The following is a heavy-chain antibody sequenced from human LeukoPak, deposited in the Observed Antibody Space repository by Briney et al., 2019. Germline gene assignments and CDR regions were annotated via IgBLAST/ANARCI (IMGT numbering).Heavy chain of an antibody. D-gene: IGHD5-12*01. J-gene: IGHJ4*02. CDR2: ISYDGGNK. CDR3: ARGRGMATISLGDY. V-gene: IGHV3-30-3*01. Sequence: GGSLRLSCAASGFTFSSYAMHWVRQAPGKGLEWVAVISYDGGNKYYADSVKGRFTISRDNSKNTVYLHMNSLRTEDTAVYYCARGRGMATISLGDYWGRGTVATVSS. CDR1: GFTFSSYA.